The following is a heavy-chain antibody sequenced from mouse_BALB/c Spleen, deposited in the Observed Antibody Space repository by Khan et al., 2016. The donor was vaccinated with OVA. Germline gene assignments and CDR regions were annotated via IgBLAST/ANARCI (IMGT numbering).Heavy chain of an antibody. CDR3: ARDYFGSSWYFDV. D-gene: IGHD1-1*01. Sequence: EVELVESGPGLVKPSQSLSLTCSITGHSITSGYYWNWIRQFPGNKLEWMGYIRYDGNNNYSPSLKNRISITRDTSKNQFFLRLNSVTTEDTATYYCARDYFGSSWYFDVWGAGTTVTVSS. J-gene: IGHJ1*01. CDR1: GHSITSGYY. V-gene: IGHV3-6*02. CDR2: IRYDGNN.